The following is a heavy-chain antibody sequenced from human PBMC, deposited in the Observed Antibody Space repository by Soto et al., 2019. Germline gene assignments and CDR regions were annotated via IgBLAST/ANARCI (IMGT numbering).Heavy chain of an antibody. V-gene: IGHV1-2*04. CDR3: ARVVIAAAGTDAFDI. CDR1: GYTFTGYY. D-gene: IGHD6-13*01. CDR2: INPNSGGT. J-gene: IGHJ3*02. Sequence: ASVKVSCKASGYTFTGYYMHWVRQAPGQGLEWMGWINPNSGGTNYAQKFQGWVTMTRDTSISTAYMELSRLRSGDTAVYYCARVVIAAAGTDAFDIWGQGTMVTVSS.